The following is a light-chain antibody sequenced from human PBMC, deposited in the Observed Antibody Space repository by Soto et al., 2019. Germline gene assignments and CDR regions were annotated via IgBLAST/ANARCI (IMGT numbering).Light chain of an antibody. Sequence: EIVMTQSPATLSVSPGERATLSCRASQSVRSNLAWYQQKPGQAPRLLINGASTRATGIPARFSGSGSGTKFTLTISSLQSEDFAVYYCQQYNNWPSITFGQGTRLEIK. CDR1: QSVRSN. CDR2: GAS. J-gene: IGKJ5*01. CDR3: QQYNNWPSIT. V-gene: IGKV3-15*01.